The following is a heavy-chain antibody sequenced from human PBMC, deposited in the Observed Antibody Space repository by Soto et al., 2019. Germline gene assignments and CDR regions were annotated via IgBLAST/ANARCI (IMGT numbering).Heavy chain of an antibody. J-gene: IGHJ6*02. CDR1: GGSISSSNW. D-gene: IGHD6-6*01. Sequence: SETLSLTCAVSGGSISSSNWWSWVRQPPGKGLEWIGEIYHSGSTNYNPSLKSRVTISVDKSKNQFSLKLSSVTAADTAVYYCARDFKIQKYSSSSPQGLYGMDVWGQGTTVTVSS. CDR3: ARDFKIQKYSSSSPQGLYGMDV. V-gene: IGHV4-4*02. CDR2: IYHSGST.